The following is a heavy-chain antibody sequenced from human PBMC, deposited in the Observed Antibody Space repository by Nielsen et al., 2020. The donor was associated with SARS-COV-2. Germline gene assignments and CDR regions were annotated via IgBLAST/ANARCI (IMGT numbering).Heavy chain of an antibody. CDR3: ARVEMATITN. CDR2: IYYSGST. D-gene: IGHD5-24*01. CDR1: GGSISSYY. Sequence: SETLSLTCTVSGGSISSYYWSWIRQPPGKGLEWIGYIYYSGSTNYNPSLKSRVTISVDTSKNQFSLKLSSVTAADTAVYYCARVEMATITNWGQGTLVTVSS. J-gene: IGHJ4*02. V-gene: IGHV4-59*01.